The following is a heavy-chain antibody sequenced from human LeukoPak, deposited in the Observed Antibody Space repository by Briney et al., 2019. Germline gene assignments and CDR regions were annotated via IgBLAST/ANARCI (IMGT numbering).Heavy chain of an antibody. CDR3: ARSTRALVPTADDAIDI. D-gene: IGHD2-2*01. CDR1: GFTFSSYA. Sequence: GGSLRLSCAASGFTFSSYAMSWVRQAPGKGLEWVSAISGSGGSTYYADSVKGRFTISRDNSKNTLYLQMNSLRAEDTAVYYCARSTRALVPTADDAIDIWGQGTMVTVSS. J-gene: IGHJ3*02. V-gene: IGHV3-23*01. CDR2: ISGSGGST.